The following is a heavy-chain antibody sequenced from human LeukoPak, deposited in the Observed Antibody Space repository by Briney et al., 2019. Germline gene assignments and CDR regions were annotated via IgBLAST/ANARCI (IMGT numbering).Heavy chain of an antibody. CDR3: ARGYYDSSGYLVFSYYFDY. Sequence: GASVKVSCKASGGFSNYAINWVRQAPGQRLEWMGWINPNSGGTNYAQKFQGWVTMTRDTSISTAYMELSRLRSDDTAVYYCARGYYDSSGYLVFSYYFDYWGQGTLVTVSS. J-gene: IGHJ4*02. CDR2: INPNSGGT. CDR1: GGFSNYA. V-gene: IGHV1-2*04. D-gene: IGHD3-22*01.